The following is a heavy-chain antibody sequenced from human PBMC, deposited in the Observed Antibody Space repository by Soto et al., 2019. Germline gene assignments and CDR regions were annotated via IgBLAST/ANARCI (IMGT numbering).Heavy chain of an antibody. CDR2: INAGNGNT. D-gene: IGHD3-9*01. CDR3: ARPQLRYFDWFEAFDI. V-gene: IGHV1-3*01. J-gene: IGHJ3*02. Sequence: ASVKDSCTASGSTFTSYAMHWVRQAPGQRLEWMGWINAGNGNTKYSQKFQGRVTITRDTSASTAYMELSSLRSEDTAVYYCARPQLRYFDWFEAFDIWGQGTMVPVSS. CDR1: GSTFTSYA.